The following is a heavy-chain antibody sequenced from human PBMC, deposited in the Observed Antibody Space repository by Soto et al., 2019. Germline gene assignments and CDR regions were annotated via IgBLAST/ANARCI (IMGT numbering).Heavy chain of an antibody. CDR1: GGSVSSVSYS. V-gene: IGHV4-61*01. D-gene: IGHD2-21*01. Sequence: SETLSLTCTVSGGSVSSVSYSRSWIRQPPGKGLEWIGYIYYSGTANYNPSLKTRVTLSVDTSKNYFSLRLNSVTAADTAMYYCARHRYSTTWSRRDAFDIWGQGTMVTVSS. CDR2: IYYSGTA. CDR3: ARHRYSTTWSRRDAFDI. J-gene: IGHJ3*02.